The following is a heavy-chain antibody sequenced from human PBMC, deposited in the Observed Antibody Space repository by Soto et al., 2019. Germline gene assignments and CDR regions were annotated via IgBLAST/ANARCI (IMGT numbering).Heavy chain of an antibody. J-gene: IGHJ4*02. CDR2: ISYDGNNE. Sequence: QVQLVESGGGVVQPGRSLRLSCAASGFIFSAYGIHWVRQAPGKGLEWVAVISYDGNNEHYADSVKVRFIISRDNSKNRLFLQMSSLGAEDTAVYYCAKDTYYHDTTGYYVFDYWGQGTLVTVSS. CDR3: AKDTYYHDTTGYYVFDY. V-gene: IGHV3-30*18. D-gene: IGHD3-22*01. CDR1: GFIFSAYG.